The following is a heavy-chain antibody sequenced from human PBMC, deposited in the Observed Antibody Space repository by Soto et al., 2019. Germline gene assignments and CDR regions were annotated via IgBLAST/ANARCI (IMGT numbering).Heavy chain of an antibody. CDR1: VVTFTVYA. CDR2: ISGSGGIT. J-gene: IGHJ5*02. D-gene: IGHD3-10*01. CDR3: VKNSGWFNT. V-gene: IGHV3-23*01. Sequence: GSLRLCCAAAVVTFTVYAMSWVRQAPGKGLEWVSAISGSGGITFYADSVKGRFTISRDNSRNTVYLQMNSLRGDDTALYYCVKNSGWFNTWGQGALVTVSS.